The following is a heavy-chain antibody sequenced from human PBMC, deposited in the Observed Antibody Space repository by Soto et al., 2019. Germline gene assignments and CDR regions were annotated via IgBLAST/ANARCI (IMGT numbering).Heavy chain of an antibody. Sequence: QVKLVQSGAEVKKPGASVKVSCKASGYTFTHYYIHWVRQAPGQGLEWMGIINPNGGSTTYAQKFRAGFTMTRDTSTSTVYMELSSLRSEDSAVYYCATSVNSAMAFDYWGQGTLVTVSS. V-gene: IGHV1-46*01. J-gene: IGHJ4*02. CDR1: GYTFTHYY. D-gene: IGHD5-18*01. CDR2: INPNGGST. CDR3: ATSVNSAMAFDY.